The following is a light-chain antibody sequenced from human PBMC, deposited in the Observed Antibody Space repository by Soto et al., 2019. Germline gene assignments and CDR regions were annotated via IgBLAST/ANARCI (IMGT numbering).Light chain of an antibody. CDR1: QSIGRL. V-gene: IGKV1-39*01. CDR2: AAS. CDR3: HQSYTSWT. Sequence: DIQLTQSPSSLSASVGDRVTITCRASQSIGRLLNWYQQNPGKAPNLLIYAASSLHSGVPSRFSGSGSGTDFTLAISSLQPEDFATYYCHQSYTSWTFGQGTKVDIK. J-gene: IGKJ1*01.